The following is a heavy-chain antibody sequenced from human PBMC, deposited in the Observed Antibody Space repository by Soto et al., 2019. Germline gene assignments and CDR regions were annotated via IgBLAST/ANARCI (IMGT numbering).Heavy chain of an antibody. CDR1: GASISSGYW. Sequence: QVQLQESGPGLVKPSGTLSLTCTVSGASISSGYWWSWVRQPPGKGLEWIGEIYGSGTANHSPSLKPRFTISVHNWKDQVSLRINSVTPAGTNVSYGAPSSGWWRLDYWGQGPLVHVSS. V-gene: IGHV4-4*02. J-gene: IGHJ4*02. CDR3: APSSGWWRLDY. CDR2: IYGSGTA. D-gene: IGHD6-19*01.